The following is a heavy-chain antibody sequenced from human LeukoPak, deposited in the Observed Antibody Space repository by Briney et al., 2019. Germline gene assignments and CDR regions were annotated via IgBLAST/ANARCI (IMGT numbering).Heavy chain of an antibody. D-gene: IGHD3-10*01. V-gene: IGHV3-23*01. J-gene: IGHJ4*02. CDR3: VKLVGVGELFWGHFLEDF. CDR1: GITFSHFA. Sequence: GGSLRLSCAVSGITFSHFAMAWVRQAPGKGLEWVSLITGTSGRTYYAASVKGRFTISRDNSKNTLYLQMNSLRAEDTAVYYCVKLVGVGELFWGHFLEDFWGQGTLVTVSS. CDR2: ITGTSGRT.